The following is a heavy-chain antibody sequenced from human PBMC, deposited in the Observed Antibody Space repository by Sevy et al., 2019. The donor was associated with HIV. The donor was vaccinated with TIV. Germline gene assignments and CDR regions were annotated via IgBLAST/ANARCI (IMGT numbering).Heavy chain of an antibody. V-gene: IGHV3-15*01. Sequence: GGSLRLSCASSGIIFKNAWMNWVRQVPGRGLEWVGRIKSKSDGETTDYSAPVKGRFTISRDDSKNTLYLQMNSLKTEDTAMYFCTTGRAAYSYGYFYYAMDVWGQGTTVTVSS. J-gene: IGHJ6*02. D-gene: IGHD5-18*01. CDR3: TTGRAAYSYGYFYYAMDV. CDR2: IKSKSDGETT. CDR1: GIIFKNAW.